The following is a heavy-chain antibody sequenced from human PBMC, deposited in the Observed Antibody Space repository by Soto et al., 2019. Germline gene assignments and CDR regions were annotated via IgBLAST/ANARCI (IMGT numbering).Heavy chain of an antibody. D-gene: IGHD5-12*01. J-gene: IGHJ5*02. CDR1: GGTFSSYA. CDR2: IIPIFGTA. Sequence: APVKVSCKASGGTFSSYAISWVRQAPGQGLEWMGGIIPIFGTANYAQKFQGRVTITADESTSTAYMELSSLRSEDTAVYYCARDLPPRRDGYNTPWGQGTLVTVSS. CDR3: ARDLPPRRDGYNTP. V-gene: IGHV1-69*13.